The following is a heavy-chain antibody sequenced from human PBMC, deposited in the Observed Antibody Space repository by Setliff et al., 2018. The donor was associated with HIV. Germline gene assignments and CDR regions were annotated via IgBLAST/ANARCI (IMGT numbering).Heavy chain of an antibody. CDR2: IYTSGST. CDR1: GGSISNYY. V-gene: IGHV4-4*09. Sequence: PSETLSLTCTVSGGSISNYYWSWIRQPPGKGLEWIGYIYTSGSTNYNPSLKSRVTISVDTSKNQFSLKLSSVTAADTAVYYCARATESSYDLLPAFWFFDSWGQGTPVAVSS. CDR3: ARATESSYDLLPAFWFFDS. D-gene: IGHD3-9*01. J-gene: IGHJ4*02.